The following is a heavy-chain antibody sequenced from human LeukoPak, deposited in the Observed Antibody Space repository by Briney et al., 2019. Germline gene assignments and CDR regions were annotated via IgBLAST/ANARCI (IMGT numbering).Heavy chain of an antibody. CDR2: INRDGGGT. J-gene: IGHJ4*02. V-gene: IGHV3-74*01. CDR1: RFTFSDYW. D-gene: IGHD6-13*01. Sequence: GGFLRLSCAASRFTFSDYWIHWVRQAPGKGLVWVSRINRDGGGTTYADSVKGRFTISRDNAKNTLYLQMNSLRAEDTAVYYCAKHDAGPEQAAGNDYWGQGTLVTVSS. CDR3: AKHDAGPEQAAGNDY.